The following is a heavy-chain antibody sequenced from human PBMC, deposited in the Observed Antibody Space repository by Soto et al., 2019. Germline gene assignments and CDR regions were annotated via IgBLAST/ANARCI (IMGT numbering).Heavy chain of an antibody. Sequence: GGSLRLSCAASGFTFSSYAMSWVRQATGKGLEWVSAISGSGGSTYYADSVKGRFTICRDKSKNTLYLQMNSLSAEVTAVYYCAKLGAQNGGYYYYYMDVWGKGTTVTVSS. CDR3: AKLGAQNGGYYYYYMDV. CDR2: ISGSGGST. CDR1: GFTFSSYA. J-gene: IGHJ6*03. D-gene: IGHD1-1*01. V-gene: IGHV3-23*01.